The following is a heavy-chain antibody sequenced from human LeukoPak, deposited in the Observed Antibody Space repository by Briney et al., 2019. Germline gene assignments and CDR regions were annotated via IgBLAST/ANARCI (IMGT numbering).Heavy chain of an antibody. CDR1: GGSISSSNW. V-gene: IGHV4-4*02. J-gene: IGHJ4*02. D-gene: IGHD3-3*01. CDR2: IYHSGST. Sequence: SGTLSLTCAVSGGSISSSNWWSWVRQPPGKGLEWIGEIYHSGSTNYNPSLKSRVTMSVDKSRNQFSLKLNSVTAADTAVYYCARDYENPFDYWGQGTLVTVSS. CDR3: ARDYENPFDY.